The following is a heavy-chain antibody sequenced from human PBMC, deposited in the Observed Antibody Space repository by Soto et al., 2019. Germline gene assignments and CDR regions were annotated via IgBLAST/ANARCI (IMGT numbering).Heavy chain of an antibody. CDR1: GYTFTSYY. V-gene: IGHV1-46*01. CDR3: ARVGYSYGYSPDAFDI. Sequence: EASVKVSCKASGYTFTSYYMHWVRQAPGQGLEWMGIINPSGGSTSYAQKFQGRVTMTRDTSTSTVYMELSSLRSEDTAVYYCARVGYSYGYSPDAFDIWGQGTMVTVSS. D-gene: IGHD5-18*01. CDR2: INPSGGST. J-gene: IGHJ3*02.